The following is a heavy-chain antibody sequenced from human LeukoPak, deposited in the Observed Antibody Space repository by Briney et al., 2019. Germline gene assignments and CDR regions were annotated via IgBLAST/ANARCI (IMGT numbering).Heavy chain of an antibody. D-gene: IGHD3-10*01. CDR3: ARVRRFGEYYYYGMDV. V-gene: IGHV3-21*01. Sequence: GGSLRLSCAASGFTFSSYSMNWVRQAPGKGLEWVSSISSSSSYIYYADSVKGRFTISRDNAKNSLYLQMNCLRAEDTAVYYCARVRRFGEYYYYGMDVWGQGTTVTVSS. J-gene: IGHJ6*02. CDR1: GFTFSSYS. CDR2: ISSSSSYI.